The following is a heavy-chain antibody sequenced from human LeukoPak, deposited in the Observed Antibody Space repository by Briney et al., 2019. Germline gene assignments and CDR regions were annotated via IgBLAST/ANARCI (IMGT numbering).Heavy chain of an antibody. CDR3: ARDDYRGVTNFDP. D-gene: IGHD3-10*01. J-gene: IGHJ5*02. CDR1: VGSISPYF. V-gene: IGHV4-59*13. CDR2: ISYTWST. Sequence: SETLSLTCTVSVGSISPYFWLWIRQPPGKGLEGTGYISYTWSTNYNPSLKSRVTISVDTSKNQFSLQLTSVTAADTAVYYCARDDYRGVTNFDPWGQGTLVTVSS.